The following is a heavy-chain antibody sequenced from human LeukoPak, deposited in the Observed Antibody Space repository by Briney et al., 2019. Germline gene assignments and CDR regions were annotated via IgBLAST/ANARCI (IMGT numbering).Heavy chain of an antibody. Sequence: GRSLRLSCAASGSTFSSYGMHWVRQAPGKGLEWVAVIWYDGSNKYYADSVKGRFTISRDISKNTIYLQMNSLRAEDTAVYHCAREATLAGGYSGYDLDWFDPWGQGTLVTVSP. CDR1: GSTFSSYG. CDR2: IWYDGSNK. CDR3: AREATLAGGYSGYDLDWFDP. J-gene: IGHJ5*02. D-gene: IGHD5-12*01. V-gene: IGHV3-33*01.